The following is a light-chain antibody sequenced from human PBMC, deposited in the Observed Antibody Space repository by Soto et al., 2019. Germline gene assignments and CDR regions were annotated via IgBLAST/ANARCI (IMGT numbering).Light chain of an antibody. J-gene: IGLJ1*01. CDR3: CSYAGSSTNYV. CDR2: EGS. Sequence: QSALTQPASVSGSPGQSITISCTGTSSDVGSYNLVSRYQQHPGKAPKLMIYEGSKRPSGVSNRFSGSKSGNTASLTISGLQAEDEADYYCCSYAGSSTNYVFGTGTKVTVL. CDR1: SSDVGSYNL. V-gene: IGLV2-23*01.